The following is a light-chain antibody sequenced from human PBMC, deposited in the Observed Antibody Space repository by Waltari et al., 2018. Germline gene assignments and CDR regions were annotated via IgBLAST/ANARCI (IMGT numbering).Light chain of an antibody. J-gene: IGKJ1*01. CDR1: QSVTRA. CDR3: QHYLRLPVT. CDR2: GAS. Sequence: EIVLTQSPGTLSLSPGESATLSCRTSQSVTRALAWYQQKPGQAPRLLIYGASNRATGIPDRFSGSGSGTDFSLTISSLEPEDFAVYYCQHYLRLPVTFGQGTKVEAK. V-gene: IGKV3-20*01.